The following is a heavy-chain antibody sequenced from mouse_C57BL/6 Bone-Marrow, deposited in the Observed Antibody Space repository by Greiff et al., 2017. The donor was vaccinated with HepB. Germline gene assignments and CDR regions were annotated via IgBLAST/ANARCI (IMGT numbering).Heavy chain of an antibody. V-gene: IGHV5-12*01. CDR1: GFTFSDYY. CDR3: ARERVITTVVATRWYFDV. CDR2: ISNGGGST. J-gene: IGHJ1*03. Sequence: EVQRVESGGGLVQPGGSLKLSCAASGFTFSDYYMYWVRQTPEKRLEWVAYISNGGGSTYYPDPVKGRFTISRDNAKNTLYLQMSRLKSEDTAMYYCARERVITTVVATRWYFDVWGTGTTVTVSS. D-gene: IGHD1-1*01.